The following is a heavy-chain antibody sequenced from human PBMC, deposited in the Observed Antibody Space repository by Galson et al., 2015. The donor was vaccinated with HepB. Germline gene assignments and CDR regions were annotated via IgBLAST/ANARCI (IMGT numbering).Heavy chain of an antibody. V-gene: IGHV3-7*03. Sequence: SLRLSCAASGFTFNSYWMAWVRQVPGKGLEWVANIKQDASDKGYADSVKGRFTISRDNSKSSLYLQMNSLGAEDTAVYYCARDQAGALDYWGQGTLVTVSS. CDR1: GFTFNSYW. D-gene: IGHD1-26*01. CDR3: ARDQAGALDY. CDR2: IKQDASDK. J-gene: IGHJ4*02.